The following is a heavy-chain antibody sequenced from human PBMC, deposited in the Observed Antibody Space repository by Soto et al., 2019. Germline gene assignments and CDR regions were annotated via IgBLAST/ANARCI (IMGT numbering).Heavy chain of an antibody. V-gene: IGHV4-34*01. D-gene: IGHD2-2*01. CDR2: INHSGST. Sequence: QVQLRQWGAGLLKPSETLSLTCAVYGGSFSGYYWSWIRQPPGKGLEWIGEINHSGSTNYNPSLKSRVTISVDTSKNQFSLKLSSVTAADTAVYYCARGDVVVPAASHDAFDIWGQGTMVTVSS. CDR1: GGSFSGYY. J-gene: IGHJ3*02. CDR3: ARGDVVVPAASHDAFDI.